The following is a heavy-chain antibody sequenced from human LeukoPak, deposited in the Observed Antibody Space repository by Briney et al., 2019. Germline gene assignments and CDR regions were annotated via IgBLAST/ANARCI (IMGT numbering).Heavy chain of an antibody. CDR3: ARVYSYGYDPYYYYYMDV. J-gene: IGHJ6*03. V-gene: IGHV4-34*01. CDR2: INHSGST. D-gene: IGHD5-18*01. Sequence: SETLSLTCAVYGGSFSGYYWSWMRQPPGKGLEWMGGINHSGSTNYNPSLKSRVTLSVDTSKNQFSLKLSSVTAADTAVYYCARVYSYGYDPYYYYYMDVWGKGTTVTVSS. CDR1: GGSFSGYY.